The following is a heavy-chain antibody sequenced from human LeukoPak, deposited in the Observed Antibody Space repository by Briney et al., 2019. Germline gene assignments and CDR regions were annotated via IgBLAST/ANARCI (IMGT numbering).Heavy chain of an antibody. V-gene: IGHV3-74*01. CDR3: AGGRGSYGLWDT. CDR2: IKPDGSST. CDR1: GFTFSNYW. D-gene: IGHD3-16*01. Sequence: PGGSLRLSCAASGFTFSNYWIHWVRQAPGKGLVWVSRIKPDGSSTNYADSVKGRFTISRDNAKNTVFLQMNSLRAEDTAVYYCAGGRGSYGLWDTWGQGTLVSVSS. J-gene: IGHJ5*02.